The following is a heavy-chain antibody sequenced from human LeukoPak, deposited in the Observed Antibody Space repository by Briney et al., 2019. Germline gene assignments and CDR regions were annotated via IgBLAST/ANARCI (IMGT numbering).Heavy chain of an antibody. D-gene: IGHD6-19*01. CDR2: IRYDGSNK. V-gene: IGHV3-30*02. CDR3: AKGGVAVAGTPYYYHYMVV. CDR1: GFTFSSYG. Sequence: PGGSLRLSCAASGFTFSSYGMHWVRQAPGKGLEWVAFIRYDGSNKYYADSVKGRFTISRDNSKNALYLQMNSLRAEDTAVYYCAKGGVAVAGTPYYYHYMVVWGKGTTVTVSS. J-gene: IGHJ6*03.